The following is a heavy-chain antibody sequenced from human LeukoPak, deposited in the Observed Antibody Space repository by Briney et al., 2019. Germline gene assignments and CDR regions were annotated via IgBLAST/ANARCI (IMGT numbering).Heavy chain of an antibody. V-gene: IGHV4-59*01. Sequence: SETLSLTCTVSGGSISSYYWSWIRQPPGKGLEWIGYIYYSGSTNYNPSLRSRVTISVDTSKNQFSLKLSSVTAADTAVYYCARVPIVVAPAAMAGGPYYYYYGMDVWGKGTTVTVSS. J-gene: IGHJ6*04. CDR2: IYYSGST. CDR1: GGSISSYY. D-gene: IGHD2-2*01. CDR3: ARVPIVVAPAAMAGGPYYYYYGMDV.